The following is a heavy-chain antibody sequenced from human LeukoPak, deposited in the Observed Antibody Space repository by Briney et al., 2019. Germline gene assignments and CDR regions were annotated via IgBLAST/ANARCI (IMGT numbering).Heavy chain of an antibody. CDR1: GYTFTNYW. J-gene: IGHJ4*02. D-gene: IGHD6-19*01. Sequence: SGGSLRLSCTATGYTFTNYWIAWVRQMPGRGLEWLGMMYPGDSEVRYSSSFAGQITISVDRATNTTHLQWSSLKASDTGIYFCARRRYSSGPADYWGQGTQVIASS. V-gene: IGHV5-51*01. CDR3: ARRRYSSGPADY. CDR2: MYPGDSEV.